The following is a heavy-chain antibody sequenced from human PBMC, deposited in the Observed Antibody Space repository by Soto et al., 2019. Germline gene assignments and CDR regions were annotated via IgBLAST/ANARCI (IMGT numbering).Heavy chain of an antibody. CDR3: AKDEPRIVGATGAFDI. CDR1: GFTFSSYA. D-gene: IGHD1-26*01. J-gene: IGHJ3*02. CDR2: ISGSGGST. V-gene: IGHV3-23*01. Sequence: GGSLRLSCAASGFTFSSYAMSWVRQAPGKGLEWVSAISGSGGSTYYADSVKGRFTISRDNSKNTLYLQMNSLRAEDTAVYYCAKDEPRIVGATGAFDIWGQGTMVTVSS.